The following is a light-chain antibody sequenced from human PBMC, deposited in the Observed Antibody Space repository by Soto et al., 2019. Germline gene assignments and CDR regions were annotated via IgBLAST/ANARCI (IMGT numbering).Light chain of an antibody. Sequence: QSALTQPRSVSGSPGQSVTISCTGASNNVGGYNYVSWYQHHPGKVPQLIIYDVTKRPSGVPDRFSGSKSGNTASLTISGLQVEDEAYYYCCSYAGTYTWIFCGGTKLTVL. CDR1: SNNVGGYNY. CDR2: DVT. J-gene: IGLJ2*01. CDR3: CSYAGTYTWI. V-gene: IGLV2-11*01.